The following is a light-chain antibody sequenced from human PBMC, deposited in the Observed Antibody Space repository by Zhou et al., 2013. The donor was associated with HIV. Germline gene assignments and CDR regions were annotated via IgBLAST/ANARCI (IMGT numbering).Light chain of an antibody. CDR1: QSISSW. Sequence: DIQMTQSPSTLSASVGDRVTITCRASQSISSWLAWYQQKPGKAPKLLIYKASTLESGVPSRFSGSESGTDFTLTISSLQPEDFATYYCQQANSFPYTFGQGTKLEIK. CDR2: KAS. CDR3: QQANSFPYT. J-gene: IGKJ2*01. V-gene: IGKV1-5*03.